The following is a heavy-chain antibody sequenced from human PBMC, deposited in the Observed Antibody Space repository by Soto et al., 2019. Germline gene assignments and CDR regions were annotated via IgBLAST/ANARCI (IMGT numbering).Heavy chain of an antibody. V-gene: IGHV3-66*01. CDR1: GFTVRSNF. D-gene: IGHD2-15*01. J-gene: IGHJ4*02. CDR2: IYAGGTT. CDR3: ARGADIVIRD. Sequence: EVQLVESGGGLVQPGGSLRLSCAASGFTVRSNFMNWVRQAPGKGLEWVATIYAGGTTYYADSVKGRFTISRGTSKNTLFLHMDAVRVEDTAMYHCARGADIVIRDWGQGTLVTVSS.